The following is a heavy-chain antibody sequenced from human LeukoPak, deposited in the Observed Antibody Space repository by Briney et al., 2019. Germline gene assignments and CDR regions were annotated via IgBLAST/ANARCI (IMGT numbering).Heavy chain of an antibody. CDR1: GFTFSDYY. CDR2: ISSSGSTI. J-gene: IGHJ4*02. Sequence: GGSLRLSCAASGFTFSDYYMSWIRQAPGKGLEWVSFISSSGSTIYYADSVKGRFTISRDNAKNSLNLQMNSLRGEDTAVYYCAAGAMAFIDYWGQGTLVTVSS. V-gene: IGHV3-11*04. D-gene: IGHD5-18*01. CDR3: AAGAMAFIDY.